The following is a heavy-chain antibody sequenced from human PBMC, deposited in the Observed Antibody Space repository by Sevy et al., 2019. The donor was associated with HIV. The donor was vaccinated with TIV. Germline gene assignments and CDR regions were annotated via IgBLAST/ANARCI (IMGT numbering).Heavy chain of an antibody. V-gene: IGHV3-49*04. Sequence: GGSLRLSCTASGFTFGDYAMSWVRQAPGKGLEWVGFIRSKAYGGTTEYAASVKGRFTISRDDSKSIAYLQMNSLKTEDTAVYYCTSEPGIAAAGPDYWGQGTLVTVSS. D-gene: IGHD6-13*01. CDR3: TSEPGIAAAGPDY. CDR2: IRSKAYGGTT. J-gene: IGHJ4*02. CDR1: GFTFGDYA.